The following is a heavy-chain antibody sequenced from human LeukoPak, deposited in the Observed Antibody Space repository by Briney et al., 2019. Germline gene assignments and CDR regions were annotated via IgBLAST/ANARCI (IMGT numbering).Heavy chain of an antibody. J-gene: IGHJ5*02. CDR1: GGTFSSYA. V-gene: IGHV1-69*04. Sequence: GASVKVSCKASGGTFSSYAISWVRQAPGQGLEWMGRIIPILGIANYAQKFQGRVTITADKSTSTAYMELSSLRSEDTAVYYCARGSRLLWFGEFDYNWFDPWGQGTLVTVSS. CDR3: ARGSRLLWFGEFDYNWFDP. D-gene: IGHD3-10*01. CDR2: IIPILGIA.